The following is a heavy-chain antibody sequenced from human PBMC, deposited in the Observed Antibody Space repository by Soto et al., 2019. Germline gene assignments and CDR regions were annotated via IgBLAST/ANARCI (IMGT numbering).Heavy chain of an antibody. V-gene: IGHV3-33*01. J-gene: IGHJ4*02. CDR3: ARAYGVYSWGFDY. Sequence: QVQLVESGGGVVQPGKSLRLSCAASGFTFSSYGMHWVRQAPGKGLEWVAVIWYDGSKKYYADAVKGRFTISRDNSKNTLYLKMNSLRAGDSVGYSCARAYGVYSWGFDYWGQGTLVPVSS. CDR2: IWYDGSKK. D-gene: IGHD4-17*01. CDR1: GFTFSSYG.